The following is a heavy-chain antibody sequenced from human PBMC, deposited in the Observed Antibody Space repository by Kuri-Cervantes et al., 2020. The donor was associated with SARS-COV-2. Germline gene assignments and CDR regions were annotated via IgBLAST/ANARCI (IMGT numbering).Heavy chain of an antibody. CDR2: INPNSGGT. CDR1: GYTFTGYY. Sequence: ASVKVSCKASGYTFTGYYIHWVRQAPGQGLEWMGGINPNSGGTNYAQKFQGRVTMTRDTSNSTAYLELSRLRSEDTAVYYGARDSGPQGLSDHWGQGTLVTVSS. J-gene: IGHJ4*02. V-gene: IGHV1-2*02. D-gene: IGHD6-19*01. CDR3: ARDSGPQGLSDH.